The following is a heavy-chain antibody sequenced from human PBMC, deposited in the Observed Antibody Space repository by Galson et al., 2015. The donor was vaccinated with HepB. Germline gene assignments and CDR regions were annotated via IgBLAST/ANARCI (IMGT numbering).Heavy chain of an antibody. D-gene: IGHD1-26*01. Sequence: SLRLSCAASGFTVSSYYMAWVRQAPGKGLEWVSVFYIDARTYYADSVKGRFTISRDNSKNTLYLQMNSLRAEDTAVYYCAREAVGASLVSLDYYYYYYGMDVWGQGTTVTVSS. CDR1: GFTVSSYY. J-gene: IGHJ6*02. V-gene: IGHV3-66*01. CDR2: FYIDART. CDR3: AREAVGASLVSLDYYYYYYGMDV.